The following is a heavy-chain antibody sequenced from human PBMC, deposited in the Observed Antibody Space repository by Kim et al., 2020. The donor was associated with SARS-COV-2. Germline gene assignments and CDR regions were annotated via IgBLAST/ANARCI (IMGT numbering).Heavy chain of an antibody. J-gene: IGHJ4*02. CDR1: GGIFTNYP. CDR3: ARRCLGLSCPKGVSLDS. D-gene: IGHD2-8*01. Sequence: SVKVSCKASGGIFTNYPISWLRRAPGQGLEWMGRITPMLDVANYAQRFQGRVTITADKSTSTAYMELGSLTSDDTAVYCCARRCLGLSCPKGVSLDSWGQGTLVTVS. CDR2: ITPMLDVA. V-gene: IGHV1-69*10.